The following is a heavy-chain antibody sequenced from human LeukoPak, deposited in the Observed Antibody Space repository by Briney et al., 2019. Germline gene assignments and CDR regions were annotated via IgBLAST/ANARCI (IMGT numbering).Heavy chain of an antibody. D-gene: IGHD3-10*01. CDR1: GYNFNTSW. CDR3: ARRFYGSGSYCPAFDI. Sequence: GESLKISCKASGYNFNTSWIGWVRQMPGKGLKWMAIIYPGDSDIKYSPSFEGQVTVSADRSITTAYLQWNSLKASDTAMYYCARRFYGSGSYCPAFDIWGQGTMVTVSS. V-gene: IGHV5-51*01. J-gene: IGHJ3*02. CDR2: IYPGDSDI.